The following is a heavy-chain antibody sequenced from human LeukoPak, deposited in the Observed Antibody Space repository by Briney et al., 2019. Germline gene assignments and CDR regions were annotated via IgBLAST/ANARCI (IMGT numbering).Heavy chain of an antibody. CDR2: IYSGGST. V-gene: IGHV3-53*01. CDR1: GFTVTTNY. D-gene: IGHD3-22*01. CDR3: AKPYYYDSSGFDY. Sequence: GGSLRLSCAVSGFTVTTNYMNWVRQAPGKGLEWVSVIYSGGSTYYADSMKGRFTISRDNSKNTLYLQMNSLRAEDTAVYYCAKPYYYDSSGFDYWGQGTLVTVSS. J-gene: IGHJ4*02.